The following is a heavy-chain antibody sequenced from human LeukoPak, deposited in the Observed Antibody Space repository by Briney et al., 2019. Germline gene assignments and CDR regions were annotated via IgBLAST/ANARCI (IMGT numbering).Heavy chain of an antibody. CDR2: IYTSGST. CDR3: ARGIGGSYYVYDFDY. V-gene: IGHV4-61*02. J-gene: IGHJ4*02. D-gene: IGHD1-26*01. CDR1: GGSISSGSYY. Sequence: SETLSLTCTVSGGSISSGSYYWSWIRQPAGKGLEWIGRIYTSGSTNYNPSLKSRVTISVDTSKNQFSLKLSSVTAADTAVYYRARGIGGSYYVYDFDYWGQGTLVTVSS.